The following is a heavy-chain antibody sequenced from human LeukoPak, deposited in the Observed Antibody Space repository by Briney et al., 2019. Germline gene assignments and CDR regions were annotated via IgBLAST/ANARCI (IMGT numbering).Heavy chain of an antibody. J-gene: IGHJ3*01. CDR2: ISHTAST. CDR1: GGSMSHH. Sequence: PSETLSLTCTVSGGSMSHHWSWIRQSPGKGLEWIGYISHTASTNYNPSLKSRVTLSIDTSKSQLSFQLTSVTAADTAVYYCAREKSPERKTWLQLCAFDVWGQGTVVTVSS. CDR3: AREKSPERKTWLQLCAFDV. V-gene: IGHV4-59*11. D-gene: IGHD5-24*01.